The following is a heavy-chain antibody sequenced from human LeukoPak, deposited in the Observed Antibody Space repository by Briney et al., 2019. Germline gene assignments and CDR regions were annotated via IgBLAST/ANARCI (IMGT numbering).Heavy chain of an antibody. CDR2: ITQDGSEK. V-gene: IGHV3-7*04. CDR3: ARGYWNFDL. J-gene: IGHJ2*01. CDR1: RFTFSSYW. Sequence: GGSLRLSCGASRFTFSSYWMTWVRQAPGKGLEWVANITQDGSEKYYVDSVKGRFTISRDSAKNSLFLQMNSLRVEDTAVYYCARGYWNFDLWGRGILVTVSS.